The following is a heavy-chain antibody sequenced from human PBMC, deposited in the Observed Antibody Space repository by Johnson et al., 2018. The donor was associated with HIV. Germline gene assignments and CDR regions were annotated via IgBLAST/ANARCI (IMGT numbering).Heavy chain of an antibody. CDR3: ARGTVCGGDCYSRAFDI. Sequence: QVQLVESGGGLVKPGGSLRLSCAASGFTFKDYYMNWVRQTPGKGLEWVAHISSSGTTKYYADSVKGRFHISRDNSKNTLYLQMGSLRAEDMAVYYCARGTVCGGDCYSRAFDIWGQGTMVTVSS. D-gene: IGHD2-21*02. CDR1: GFTFKDYY. V-gene: IGHV3-11*04. J-gene: IGHJ3*02. CDR2: ISSSGTTK.